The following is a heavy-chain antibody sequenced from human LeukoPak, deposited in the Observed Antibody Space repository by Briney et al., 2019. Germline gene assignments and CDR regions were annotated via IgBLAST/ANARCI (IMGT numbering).Heavy chain of an antibody. CDR1: GFTFSSYA. D-gene: IGHD2-2*01. J-gene: IGHJ4*02. Sequence: PGGSLRLSCAASGFTFSSYAMSWVRQAPGKGLEWVSYISSSSSTVYYADSVKGRFTISRDNAKSSLYLQMNSLRAEDTAVYYCARDRGYCSSTTCRLYYFDYWGQGTLVTVSS. CDR2: ISSSSSTV. CDR3: ARDRGYCSSTTCRLYYFDY. V-gene: IGHV3-48*01.